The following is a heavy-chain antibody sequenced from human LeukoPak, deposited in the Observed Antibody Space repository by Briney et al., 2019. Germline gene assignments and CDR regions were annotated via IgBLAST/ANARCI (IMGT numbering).Heavy chain of an antibody. V-gene: IGHV3-33*01. CDR3: ARTGYCSGGSCYGFDY. CDR2: IWYDGSKK. J-gene: IGHJ4*02. Sequence: PGGSLRLSCAASGFTFSSYGMHWVRQAPGKGLEWVAVIWYDGSKKYYADSVKGRFTISRDNSKNTLYLQMNSLRAEDTAVYYCARTGYCSGGSCYGFDYWGQGTLVTVSS. D-gene: IGHD2-15*01. CDR1: GFTFSSYG.